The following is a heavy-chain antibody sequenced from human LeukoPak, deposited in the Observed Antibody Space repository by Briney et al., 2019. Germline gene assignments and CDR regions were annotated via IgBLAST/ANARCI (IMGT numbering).Heavy chain of an antibody. D-gene: IGHD3-22*01. V-gene: IGHV3-11*05. Sequence: DSVKGRFTISRDNSKNSLYLQMNSLRAEDTAVYYCAREGVRYYYDSSGYYPFDYWGQGTLVTVSS. J-gene: IGHJ4*02. CDR3: AREGVRYYYDSSGYYPFDY.